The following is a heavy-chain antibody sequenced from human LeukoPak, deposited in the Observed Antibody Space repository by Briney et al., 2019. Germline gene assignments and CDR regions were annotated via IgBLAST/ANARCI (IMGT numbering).Heavy chain of an antibody. CDR1: GYTFTGYY. V-gene: IGHV1-18*04. D-gene: IGHD2-2*02. J-gene: IGHJ4*02. CDR3: ARDSPRGYCSSTSCYTPFDY. CDR2: ISAYNGNT. Sequence: GASVKVSCKASGYTFTGYYMHWVRQAPGQGLEWMGWISAYNGNTNYAQKLQGRVTMTTDTSTSTAYMELRSLRSDDTAVYYCARDSPRGYCSSTSCYTPFDYWGQGTLVTVSS.